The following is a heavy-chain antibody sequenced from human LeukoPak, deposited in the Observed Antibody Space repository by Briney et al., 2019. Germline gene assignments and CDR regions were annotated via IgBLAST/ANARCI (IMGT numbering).Heavy chain of an antibody. J-gene: IGHJ4*02. CDR2: INHSGST. D-gene: IGHD3-10*01. Sequence: SETLSLTCAVYGGSFSGYYWSWIRQPPGKGLEWIGEINHSGSTNYNPSLKSRVTISVDTSKNQFSLKLISVTAADTAVYYCARTPFRITMVRGVIGAHFDYWGQGTLVTVSS. CDR1: GGSFSGYY. V-gene: IGHV4-34*01. CDR3: ARTPFRITMVRGVIGAHFDY.